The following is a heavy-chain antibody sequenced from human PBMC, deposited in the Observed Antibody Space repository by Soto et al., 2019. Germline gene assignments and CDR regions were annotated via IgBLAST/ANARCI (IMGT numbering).Heavy chain of an antibody. CDR2: IYYSGST. V-gene: IGHV4-59*01. CDR3: ARGLYSGYDRYAFDI. D-gene: IGHD5-12*01. Sequence: TSETLSLTCTVSGGSISSYYWSWIRQPPGKGLEWIGYIYYSGSTNYNPSLKSRVTISVDTSKNQFSLKLSSVTAADTAVYYCARGLYSGYDRYAFDIWGQGTMVTVSS. CDR1: GGSISSYY. J-gene: IGHJ3*02.